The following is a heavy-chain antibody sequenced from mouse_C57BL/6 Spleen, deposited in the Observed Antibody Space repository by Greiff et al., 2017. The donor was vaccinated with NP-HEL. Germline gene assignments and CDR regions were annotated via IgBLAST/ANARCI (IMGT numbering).Heavy chain of an antibody. J-gene: IGHJ4*01. CDR3: ARGGSNYTYYAMDY. CDR2: IDPSDSYT. CDR1: GYTFTSYW. D-gene: IGHD2-5*01. V-gene: IGHV1-69*01. Sequence: QVQLQQPGAELVMPGASVKLSCKASGYTFTSYWMHWVKQRPGQGLEWIGEIDPSDSYTNYNQKFKGKSTLTVDKSSSTAHMQLSSLTSEDSAVYYCARGGSNYTYYAMDYWGQGTSVTVSS.